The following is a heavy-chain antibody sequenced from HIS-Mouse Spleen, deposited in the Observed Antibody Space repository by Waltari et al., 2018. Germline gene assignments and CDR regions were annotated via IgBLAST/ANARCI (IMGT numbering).Heavy chain of an antibody. V-gene: IGHV4-39*07. CDR2: IYYSRST. CDR3: AREIPYSSSWYDWYFDL. Sequence: QLQLQESGPGLVKPSETLSLTGTVAGGSISSSSYSWGWIRQPPGKGLEWIGSIYYSRSTYYNPSLKTRVTISVDTSKNQFSLKLSSVTAADTAVYYCAREIPYSSSWYDWYFDLWGRGTLVTVSS. J-gene: IGHJ2*01. CDR1: GGSISSSSYS. D-gene: IGHD6-13*01.